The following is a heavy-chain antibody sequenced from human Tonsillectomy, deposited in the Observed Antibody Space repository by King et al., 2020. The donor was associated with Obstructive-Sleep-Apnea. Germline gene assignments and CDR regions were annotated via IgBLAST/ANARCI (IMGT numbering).Heavy chain of an antibody. D-gene: IGHD5-24*01. J-gene: IGHJ4*02. V-gene: IGHV4-59*01. Sequence: VQLQESGPGLVKPSETLSLTCTVSGGSINSYHWSWIRQTPGKGLEWIWDISYSGSTHYNPSLKSRVTISVDTSKNQFSLKLSSVTAADTAVYYCARDRVGRDGYNRFDYWGQGTLVTVSS. CDR3: ARDRVGRDGYNRFDY. CDR1: GGSINSYH. CDR2: ISYSGST.